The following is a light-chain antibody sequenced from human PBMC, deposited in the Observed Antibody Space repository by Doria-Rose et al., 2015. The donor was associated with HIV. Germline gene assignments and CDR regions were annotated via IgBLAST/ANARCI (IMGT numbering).Light chain of an antibody. CDR3: QHFDKYFSWT. CDR1: QSISNW. CDR2: KAS. V-gene: IGKV1-5*03. J-gene: IGKJ1*01. Sequence: DIQVTQSPSTLSASVGDRVTITCRASQSISNWLDWYQQKPGQAPKLLIYKASTLQSGVPSRFRGSGSGTEFTLTINSLQPDDFATYYCQHFDKYFSWTFGHGTKVDIK.